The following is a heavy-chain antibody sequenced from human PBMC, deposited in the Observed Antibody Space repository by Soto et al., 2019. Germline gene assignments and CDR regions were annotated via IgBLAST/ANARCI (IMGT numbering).Heavy chain of an antibody. D-gene: IGHD2-15*01. J-gene: IGHJ4*02. CDR2: IYYSGTT. V-gene: IGHV4-4*02. CDR1: GGSISSSNW. CDR3: ARDQGYCDGGSCYVFDS. Sequence: SETLSLTCAVSGGSISSSNWWSWVRQPPGKGLEWIGEIYYSGTTKYNPSLKSRVTMSVDKSKNQFSLKIYSVTAADTAVYYCARDQGYCDGGSCYVFDSWGQGTLVTVPQ.